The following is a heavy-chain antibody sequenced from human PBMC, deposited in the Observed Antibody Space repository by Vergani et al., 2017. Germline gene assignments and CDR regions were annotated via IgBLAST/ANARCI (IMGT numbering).Heavy chain of an antibody. CDR3: AKSMSGWQNYYYYGMDV. V-gene: IGHV3-23*01. CDR2: ICGSGGGT. D-gene: IGHD6-19*01. J-gene: IGHJ6*02. Sequence: EVQLLESGGGLVQPGGSLRLSCATSGFTFSSYAMTWVRQAPGKGLEWVSAICGSGGGTYYADSVKGRFTISRDNSKNTLYLQMNSLRAEDTAVYYCAKSMSGWQNYYYYGMDVWGQGTTVTVSS. CDR1: GFTFSSYA.